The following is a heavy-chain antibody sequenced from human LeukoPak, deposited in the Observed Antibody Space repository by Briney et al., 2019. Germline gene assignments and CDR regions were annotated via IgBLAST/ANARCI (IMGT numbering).Heavy chain of an antibody. CDR1: GFTFSDYY. CDR3: AGYCSSTSCYRDAV. CDR2: ISSSGSTI. V-gene: IGHV3-11*01. D-gene: IGHD2-2*02. Sequence: GGSLRLSCAASGFTFSDYYMSWIRQAPGKGLEWVSYISSSGSTIYYADSVKGRFTISRDNAKNSLYLQVNSLRAEDTAVYYCAGYCSSTSCYRDAVWGQGTLVTVSS. J-gene: IGHJ4*02.